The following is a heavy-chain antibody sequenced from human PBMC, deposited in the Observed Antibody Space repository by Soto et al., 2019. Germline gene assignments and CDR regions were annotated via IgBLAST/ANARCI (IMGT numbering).Heavy chain of an antibody. Sequence: GGSLRLSCAASGFTFSNAWMSWVRQAPGKGLEWVGSIKSKTDGGTTDYAAPVKGRFTISRDDSKNTLFLQMHSLKTEDTAVYYCTTDDPINKNWGQGTLVTVSS. V-gene: IGHV3-15*01. CDR3: TTDDPINKN. CDR1: GFTFSNAW. J-gene: IGHJ4*02. CDR2: IKSKTDGGTT.